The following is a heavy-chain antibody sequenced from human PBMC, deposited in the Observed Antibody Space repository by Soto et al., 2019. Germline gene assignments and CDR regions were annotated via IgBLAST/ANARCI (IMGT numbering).Heavy chain of an antibody. CDR1: GFTFSSYW. Sequence: GGSLRLSCAASGFTFSSYWMSWVRQAPGKGLEWVANIKQDGSEKYYVDSVKGRFTISRDNAKNSLYLQMNSLRAEDTAVYYCARSSGGYVEGNWFDPWGQGTLVTVSS. CDR2: IKQDGSEK. CDR3: ARSSGGYVEGNWFDP. V-gene: IGHV3-7*05. J-gene: IGHJ5*02. D-gene: IGHD5-12*01.